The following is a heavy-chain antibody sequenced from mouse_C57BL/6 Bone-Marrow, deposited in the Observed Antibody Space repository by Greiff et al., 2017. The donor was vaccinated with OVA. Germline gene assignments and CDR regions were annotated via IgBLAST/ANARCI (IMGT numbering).Heavy chain of an antibody. D-gene: IGHD1-1*01. CDR3: AREGDYYGSSPYLYFEG. V-gene: IGHV1-76*01. J-gene: IGHJ1*03. CDR2: IYPGSGNT. CDR1: GYTFTDYY. Sequence: QVQLKQSGAELVRPGASVKLSCKASGYTFTDYYINWVKQRPGQGLEWIARIYPGSGNTYYNEKFKGKATLTAEKSSSTAYMQLSSLTSEDSAVYICAREGDYYGSSPYLYFEGWGTGTTVTVSS.